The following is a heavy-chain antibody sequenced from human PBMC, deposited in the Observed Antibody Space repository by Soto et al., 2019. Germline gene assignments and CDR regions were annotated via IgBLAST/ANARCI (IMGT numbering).Heavy chain of an antibody. J-gene: IGHJ4*02. Sequence: EVQLVESGGGLVKPGGSLRLSCAASGFTFSNAWMNWVRQVPGKGLEWVGRIKSKTDGGTTDYAAPVKGRFTISRDDSKNTLYPQMNSLKTEDTAVYYCTPTIPYDSSGYRLVYYFDYRGQGTLVTVSS. CDR2: IKSKTDGGTT. D-gene: IGHD3-22*01. V-gene: IGHV3-15*07. CDR3: TPTIPYDSSGYRLVYYFDY. CDR1: GFTFSNAW.